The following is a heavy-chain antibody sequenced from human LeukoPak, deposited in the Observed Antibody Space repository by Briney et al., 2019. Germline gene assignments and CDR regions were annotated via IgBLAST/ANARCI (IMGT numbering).Heavy chain of an antibody. CDR3: ARCRSASRVFLFDP. V-gene: IGHV1/OR15-1*01. CDR1: GYIFTDYY. D-gene: IGHD2-15*01. Sequence: ASVKVSCKASGYIFTDYYMHWVRQAPGQELGWMGRINPNSGGTNYAQKFQGRVTMTRDTSISTAYTELSSLRSEDTATYYCARCRSASRVFLFDPWGQGTQVTVSS. CDR2: INPNSGGT. J-gene: IGHJ5*02.